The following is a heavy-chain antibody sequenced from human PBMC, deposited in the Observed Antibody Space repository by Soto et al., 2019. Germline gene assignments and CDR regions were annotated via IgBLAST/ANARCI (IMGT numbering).Heavy chain of an antibody. D-gene: IGHD3-3*01. J-gene: IGHJ4*02. Sequence: EVQLVESGGGLVQPGGSLRLSCAASGFSFSSKWMHWVRHAPGKGLVWVSRINTDGSSTSHADFVKGRFTISRDNAKNTLYLQMNSLSTEDTAVYYCAREEFGVFSVAYFDYWGQGTLVTVSS. V-gene: IGHV3-74*01. CDR2: INTDGSST. CDR1: GFSFSSKW. CDR3: AREEFGVFSVAYFDY.